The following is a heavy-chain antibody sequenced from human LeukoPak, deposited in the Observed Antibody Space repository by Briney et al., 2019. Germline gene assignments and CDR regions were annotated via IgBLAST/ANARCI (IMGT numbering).Heavy chain of an antibody. Sequence: GGSLRHSCAASGFTFSSYSMNWVRQAPGKGLEWVSSISSSSSYIYYADSVKGRFTISRDNAKNSLYLQMNSLRAEDTAVYYCARDRSSGGHDYWGQGTLVTVSS. CDR2: ISSSSSYI. CDR3: ARDRSSGGHDY. CDR1: GFTFSSYS. J-gene: IGHJ4*02. V-gene: IGHV3-21*01. D-gene: IGHD1-14*01.